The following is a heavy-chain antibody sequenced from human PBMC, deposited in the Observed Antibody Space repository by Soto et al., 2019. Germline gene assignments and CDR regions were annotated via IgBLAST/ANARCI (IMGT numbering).Heavy chain of an antibody. CDR2: ISAYNGNT. Sequence: ASVKVSCKASGYTFTSYGISWVRQAPGQGLEWMGWISAYNGNTNYAQKLQGRVTMTTDTSTSTAYMELRSLRSDDTAVYYCAREAYIPKTAQYYFDYWGQGTLVTVSS. V-gene: IGHV1-18*01. D-gene: IGHD2-21*01. CDR1: GYTFTSYG. CDR3: AREAYIPKTAQYYFDY. J-gene: IGHJ4*02.